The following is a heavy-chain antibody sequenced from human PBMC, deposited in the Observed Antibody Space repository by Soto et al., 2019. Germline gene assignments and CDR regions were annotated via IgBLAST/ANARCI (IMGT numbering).Heavy chain of an antibody. CDR3: GTIGGYYSGSSVFEI. V-gene: IGHV3-72*01. J-gene: IGHJ3*02. CDR2: IRNKVSSHTT. CDR1: GFNFTDHH. D-gene: IGHD1-26*01. Sequence: PGGSQRLSCGASGFNFTDHHMDWVRQAAGKGLEWVGRIRNKVSSHTTEYAASVRGRFTISRDDSKNSLYLQMNSLQTEDTAVYYCGTIGGYYSGSSVFEIWGQGTMVTVSS.